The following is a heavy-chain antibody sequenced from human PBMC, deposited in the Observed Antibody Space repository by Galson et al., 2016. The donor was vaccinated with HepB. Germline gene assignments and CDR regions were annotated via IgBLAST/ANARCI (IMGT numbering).Heavy chain of an antibody. CDR1: GFSLSNSGVS. V-gene: IGHV2-5*01. J-gene: IGHJ4*02. CDR3: AHSSSGPRVLYDF. CDR2: IYWPEEK. D-gene: IGHD6-25*01. Sequence: PALVKPTQTLTLTCTLSGFSLSNSGVSVGWIRQPPGRALEWLGLIYWPEEKRYTPSLKSRLTITKETSRNQVVLTITDMDPADTGTYYCAHSSSGPRVLYDFWGQGTLFIVSS.